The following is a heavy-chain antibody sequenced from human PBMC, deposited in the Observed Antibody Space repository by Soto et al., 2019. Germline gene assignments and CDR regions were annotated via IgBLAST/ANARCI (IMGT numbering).Heavy chain of an antibody. Sequence: EVQLVESGGGLVKPGGSLRLSCAASGFTFRSFTMNWVRQAPGKGLEWVSTISSNSAYIYYTDALRGRFTISRDNAKNSLHLQMNSLRAEDTAVYYCTRDASRDSGARGWFDPGGPGTLVTVSS. V-gene: IGHV3-21*02. CDR2: ISSNSAYI. J-gene: IGHJ5*02. CDR1: GFTFRSFT. CDR3: TRDASRDSGARGWFDP. D-gene: IGHD6-25*01.